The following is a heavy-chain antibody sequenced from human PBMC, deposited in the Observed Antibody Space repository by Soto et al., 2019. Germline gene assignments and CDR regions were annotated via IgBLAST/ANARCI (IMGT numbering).Heavy chain of an antibody. CDR2: ISWNSGSI. D-gene: IGHD4-17*01. CDR1: GFTFDDYA. CDR3: AKDVGRTTVTTWLDY. J-gene: IGHJ4*02. V-gene: IGHV3-9*01. Sequence: EVQLVESGGGLVQPGRSLRLSCAASGFTFDDYAMHWVRQAPGKGLEWVSGISWNSGSIGYADSVKGRFTISRDNAKHSLYLQMNSLRAEDTALYYCAKDVGRTTVTTWLDYWGQGTLVTVSS.